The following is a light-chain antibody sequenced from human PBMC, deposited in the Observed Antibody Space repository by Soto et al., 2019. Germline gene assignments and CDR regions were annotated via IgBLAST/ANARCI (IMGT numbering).Light chain of an antibody. CDR2: EVN. CDR3: SSYGGRHDWF. CDR1: SSDVGGYDY. J-gene: IGLJ2*01. Sequence: QSDLTQPPSVSGAPGQTVTISCTGTSSDVGGYDYVFWYQQHPGKAPKLMIYEVNKPPSGVPDRFSGSNCGKTASPTFSGLQAEDEADYYCSSYGGRHDWFLGGGTKLTVL. V-gene: IGLV2-8*01.